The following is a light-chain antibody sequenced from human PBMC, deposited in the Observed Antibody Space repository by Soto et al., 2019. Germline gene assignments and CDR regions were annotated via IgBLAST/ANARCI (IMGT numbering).Light chain of an antibody. Sequence: SYELTQPPSVSVAPGQTARITCGGNNIGSKRVHWYQQKPGQAPVLVVYDDSDRPSGIPERFSGSNSGNTATLPISRVEAGDEADYYCQVWDSNSVYVFGTGTKVTVL. CDR1: NIGSKR. CDR3: QVWDSNSVYV. CDR2: DDS. V-gene: IGLV3-21*02. J-gene: IGLJ1*01.